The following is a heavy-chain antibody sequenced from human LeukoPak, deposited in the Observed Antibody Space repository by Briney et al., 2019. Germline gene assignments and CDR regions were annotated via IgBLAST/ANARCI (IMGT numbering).Heavy chain of an antibody. Sequence: PSETLSLTCAVYGGSFSGYYWSWIRQPPGKGLEWIGEINHSGSTNYNPSLKSRVTISVDTSKNQFSLKLGSVTAADTAVYYCARESRVVVVAASSYWYFDLWGRGTLVTVSS. D-gene: IGHD2-15*01. CDR3: ARESRVVVVAASSYWYFDL. J-gene: IGHJ2*01. CDR1: GGSFSGYY. V-gene: IGHV4-34*01. CDR2: INHSGST.